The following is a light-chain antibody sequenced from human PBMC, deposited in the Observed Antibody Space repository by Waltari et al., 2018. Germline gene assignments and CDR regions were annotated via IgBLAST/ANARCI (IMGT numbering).Light chain of an antibody. Sequence: DIVMTQSPDSLAVSLGERATINCKSRPSVLYSSNNKNYLAWYQQKPGQPPKLLIYWASNRESGVPDRISGSGSGTDFTLTISSLQAEDVAVYYCQQYYSTPWTFGQGTKVEIK. V-gene: IGKV4-1*01. CDR3: QQYYSTPWT. CDR2: WAS. CDR1: PSVLYSSNNKNY. J-gene: IGKJ1*01.